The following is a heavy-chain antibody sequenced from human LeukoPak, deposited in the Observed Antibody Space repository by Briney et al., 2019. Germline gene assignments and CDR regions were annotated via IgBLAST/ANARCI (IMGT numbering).Heavy chain of an antibody. CDR2: FYNSGSS. D-gene: IGHD5-18*01. CDR3: ARCHTYGFVYYAMDV. V-gene: IGHV4-59*01. Sequence: SETLSLTCNVSGGSIRSYYWSWIRQPPGKGLEWIGYFYNSGSSNYNPSLKSRVTISVDTSKDQFSLKLSSVTAADTAVYYCARCHTYGFVYYAMDVWGEGTTVTVSS. J-gene: IGHJ6*04. CDR1: GGSIRSYY.